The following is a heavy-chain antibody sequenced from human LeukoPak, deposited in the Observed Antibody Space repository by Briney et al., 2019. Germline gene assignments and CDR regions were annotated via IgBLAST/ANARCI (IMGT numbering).Heavy chain of an antibody. D-gene: IGHD3-9*01. CDR2: ISAYNGNT. CDR1: GYTFTSYG. V-gene: IGHV1-18*01. CDR3: ARDFDDILTGYYPSTSTLGY. J-gene: IGHJ4*02. Sequence: ASVKVSCKASGYTFTSYGISWVRQAPGQGLEWMGWISAYNGNTNYAQKLQGRVTMTTGTSTSTAYMELRSLRSDDTAVYYCARDFDDILTGYYPSTSTLGYWGQGTLVTVSS.